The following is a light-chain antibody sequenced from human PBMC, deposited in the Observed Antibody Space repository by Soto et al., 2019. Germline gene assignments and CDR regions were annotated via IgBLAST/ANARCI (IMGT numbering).Light chain of an antibody. CDR1: QIISRY. CDR3: QQTYSSPLT. Sequence: DIQLTQSPSSLSASVGDRVTITCRASQIISRYLNWYQQKPGKAPKLLIYAASSLQSGAPSRFSGSGSGTDFTLTVSSLQPEDFATYYCQQTYSSPLTFDGGTKVEIK. V-gene: IGKV1-39*01. J-gene: IGKJ4*01. CDR2: AAS.